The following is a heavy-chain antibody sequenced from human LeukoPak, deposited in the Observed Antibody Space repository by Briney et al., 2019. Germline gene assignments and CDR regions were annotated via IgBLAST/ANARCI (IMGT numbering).Heavy chain of an antibody. CDR3: ARMDTDSSGWYNFDY. CDR1: GGSFSGYY. D-gene: IGHD6-19*01. CDR2: INHSGST. Sequence: SETLSLTCAVYGGSFSGYYWSWIRQPPGKGLEWIGEINHSGSTNYNPSLKSRATISVDTSKNQFSLKLSSVTAADTAVYYCARMDTDSSGWYNFDYWGQGTLVTVSS. V-gene: IGHV4-34*01. J-gene: IGHJ4*02.